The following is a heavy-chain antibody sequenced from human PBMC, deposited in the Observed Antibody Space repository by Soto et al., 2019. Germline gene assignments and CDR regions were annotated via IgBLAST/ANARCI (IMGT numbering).Heavy chain of an antibody. CDR3: ARGRSGNYCSSTSCYSTGDAFDI. CDR2: MNPNSGNT. J-gene: IGHJ3*02. CDR1: GYTFTSYD. D-gene: IGHD2-2*01. Sequence: GASVKVSCKASGYTFTSYDINWVRQATGQGLEWMGWMNPNSGNTGYAQKFQGRVTMTRNTSISTAYMELSSLRSEDTAVYYCARGRSGNYCSSTSCYSTGDAFDIWGQGTMVTVSS. V-gene: IGHV1-8*01.